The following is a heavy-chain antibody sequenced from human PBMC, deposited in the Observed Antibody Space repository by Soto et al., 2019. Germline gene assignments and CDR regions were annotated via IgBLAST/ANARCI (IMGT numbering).Heavy chain of an antibody. CDR2: INPGDSET. CDR3: ARPSNNYVAY. V-gene: IGHV5-51*01. J-gene: IGHJ4*02. Sequence: PWESLKIFCQASGYSFSSSWISLVRQMPGKGLEWMAIINPGDSETRYSPSFQGQVTISADKSLSTAYLQWSSLKASDTAMYYCARPSNNYVAYWGQGALVTVSS. CDR1: GYSFSSSW.